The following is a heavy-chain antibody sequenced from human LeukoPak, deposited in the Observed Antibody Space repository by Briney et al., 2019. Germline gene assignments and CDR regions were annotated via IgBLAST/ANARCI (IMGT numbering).Heavy chain of an antibody. D-gene: IGHD2-21*02. Sequence: GSLRLSCAASGFTFSSYGMSWVRQAPGKGLEWVSAISGSGGSTYYADSVKGRFTISRDNSKNTLYLQMNSLRAEDTAVYYCAKDRVVTAIRGYWYFDLWGRGTLVTVSS. V-gene: IGHV3-23*01. J-gene: IGHJ2*01. CDR1: GFTFSSYG. CDR3: AKDRVVTAIRGYWYFDL. CDR2: ISGSGGST.